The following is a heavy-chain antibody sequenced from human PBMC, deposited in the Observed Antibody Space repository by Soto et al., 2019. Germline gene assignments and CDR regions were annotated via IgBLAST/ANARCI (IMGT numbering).Heavy chain of an antibody. J-gene: IGHJ4*02. CDR3: ARVGDDSSGLYFDY. D-gene: IGHD3-22*01. V-gene: IGHV3-21*01. CDR2: ISSSSSYI. Sequence: GGSLRLSCAASGFTFSSYSMNLVRQAPGKGLEWVSSISSSSSYIYYADSVKGRFTISRDNAKNSLYLQMNSLRAEDTAVYYCARVGDDSSGLYFDYWGQGTLVTVSS. CDR1: GFTFSSYS.